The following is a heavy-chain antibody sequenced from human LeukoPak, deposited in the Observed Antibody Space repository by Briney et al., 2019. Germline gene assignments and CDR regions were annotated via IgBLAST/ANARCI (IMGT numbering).Heavy chain of an antibody. Sequence: ASVKVSCKASGYTFTSYGISWVRQAPGEGLEWMGWISAYNGNTNYAQKLQGRVTMTTDTSTSTAYIELRSLRSDDTAVYSCARDLWDDYSHHGPTNWLAPWDQRTLVTVSS. V-gene: IGHV1-18*01. J-gene: IGHJ5*02. CDR2: ISAYNGNT. CDR1: GYTFTSYG. CDR3: ARDLWDDYSHHGPTNWLAP. D-gene: IGHD4-11*01.